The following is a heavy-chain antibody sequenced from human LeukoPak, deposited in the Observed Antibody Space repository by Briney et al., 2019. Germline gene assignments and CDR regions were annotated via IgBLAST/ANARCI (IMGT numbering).Heavy chain of an antibody. V-gene: IGHV3-30*18. Sequence: GGSLRLSCAASGFTFSSYGMHWVRQAPGKGLEWVAVLSYDGSNKYYADSVKGRFTISRDNSKNTLYLQMNSLRAEDTAVYYCAKTSLRYCSSTSCYFFYGMDVWGQGTTVTVSS. CDR3: AKTSLRYCSSTSCYFFYGMDV. CDR1: GFTFSSYG. CDR2: LSYDGSNK. J-gene: IGHJ6*02. D-gene: IGHD2-2*01.